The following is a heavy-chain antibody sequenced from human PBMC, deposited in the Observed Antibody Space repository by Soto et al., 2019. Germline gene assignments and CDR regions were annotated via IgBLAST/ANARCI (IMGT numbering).Heavy chain of an antibody. V-gene: IGHV4-59*01. D-gene: IGHD2-15*01. CDR1: GGSISSYY. J-gene: IGHJ6*02. Sequence: SETLSLTCTVSGGSISSYYWSWIRQPPGKGLEWIGYIYYSGSTNYNPSLKSRVTISVDTSKNQFSLKLSSVTAADTAVYYCARDTSSAGVGSSQTRYYYYGMDVWGQGTTVTVSS. CDR2: IYYSGST. CDR3: ARDTSSAGVGSSQTRYYYYGMDV.